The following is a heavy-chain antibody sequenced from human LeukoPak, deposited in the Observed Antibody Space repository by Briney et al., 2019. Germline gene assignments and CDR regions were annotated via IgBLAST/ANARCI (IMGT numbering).Heavy chain of an antibody. CDR1: GYRFTSYW. CDR2: IYPGDSET. CDR3: ARQGIEVAGIDY. J-gene: IGHJ4*01. Sequence: GESLKISCKGSGYRFTSYWIGWVRQMPGKGLEWMGIIYPGDSETRYSPSSQGQVTISADKCISTAYLQWNSLKALDTAMYYCARQGIEVAGIDYWGQGTLLTVSS. D-gene: IGHD6-19*01. V-gene: IGHV5-51*01.